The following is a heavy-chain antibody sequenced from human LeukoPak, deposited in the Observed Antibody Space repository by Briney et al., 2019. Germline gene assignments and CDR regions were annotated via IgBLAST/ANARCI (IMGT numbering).Heavy chain of an antibody. Sequence: GGSLRLSCAASGFTFSSYGMHWVRQAPGKGLEWVAVISYDGSNKYYADSVKGRFTISRDNSKNTLYLQMNSLRAEDTAVYYCAKRGISSGWYFDYWGQGTLVTVSS. CDR3: AKRGISSGWYFDY. J-gene: IGHJ4*02. D-gene: IGHD6-19*01. V-gene: IGHV3-30*18. CDR2: ISYDGSNK. CDR1: GFTFSSYG.